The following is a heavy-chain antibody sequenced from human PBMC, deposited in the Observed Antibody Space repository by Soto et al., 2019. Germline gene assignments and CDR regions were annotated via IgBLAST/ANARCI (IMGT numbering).Heavy chain of an antibody. D-gene: IGHD5-12*01. V-gene: IGHV4-61*01. Sequence: SETLSLTCTASGGSISSSSYYWSWIRQPPGKGLEWIGYIYYSGSTNYNPSLKSRVTISVDTSKNQFSLKLSSVTAADTAVYYCARRGRGVATILGYYYYYMDVWGKGTTVTVSS. CDR3: ARRGRGVATILGYYYYYMDV. CDR2: IYYSGST. CDR1: GGSISSSSYY. J-gene: IGHJ6*03.